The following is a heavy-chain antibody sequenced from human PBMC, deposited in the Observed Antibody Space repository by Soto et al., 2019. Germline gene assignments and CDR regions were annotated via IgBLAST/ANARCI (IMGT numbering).Heavy chain of an antibody. D-gene: IGHD2-2*01. CDR2: INHSGST. CDR1: GGSFSGYY. J-gene: IGHJ4*02. V-gene: IGHV4-34*01. CDR3: ARVPDY. Sequence: PSETLSLTCAVYGGSFSGYYWSWIRQPPGKGLEWIGEINHSGSTNYNPSLKSRVTISVDTSKNQFSLKLSSVTAADTAVYYCARVPDYWGQGMLVTVSS.